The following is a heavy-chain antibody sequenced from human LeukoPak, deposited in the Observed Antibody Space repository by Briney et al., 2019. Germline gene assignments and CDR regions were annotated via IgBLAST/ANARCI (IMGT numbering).Heavy chain of an antibody. J-gene: IGHJ5*02. CDR2: IKQDGSEK. D-gene: IGHD6-19*01. CDR1: RFTFSTYW. CDR3: ASSLAVAAWFDP. V-gene: IGHV3-7*01. Sequence: GGSLRLSCVASRFTFSTYWMNWVCQAPGKGLEWVANIKQDGSEKHYVDSVKGRFTISRDNARKSLYLQMNSLRAEDTAVYYCASSLAVAAWFDPWGQGTLVTVSS.